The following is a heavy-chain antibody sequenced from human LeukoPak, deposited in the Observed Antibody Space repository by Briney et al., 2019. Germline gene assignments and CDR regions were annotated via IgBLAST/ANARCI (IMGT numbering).Heavy chain of an antibody. CDR3: ARRGGSPLGAFDI. J-gene: IGHJ3*02. D-gene: IGHD1-26*01. CDR2: IYYNDRP. V-gene: IGHV4-59*01. Sequence: PSETLSLTCTVSGGSISSYYWNWIRQPPGKGLGCMGYIYYNDRPNYNPSLTIRVTVSVDTAKNQFYLKLTSVTAADTAVYYCARRGGSPLGAFDIWGQGTMVTVSS. CDR1: GGSISSYY.